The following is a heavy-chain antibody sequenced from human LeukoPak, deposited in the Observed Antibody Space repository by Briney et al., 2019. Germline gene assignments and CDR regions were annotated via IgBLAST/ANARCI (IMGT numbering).Heavy chain of an antibody. CDR1: GYTFTSYG. CDR2: ISGYNGDT. CDR3: ARDRGYSYGYDY. V-gene: IGHV1-18*01. D-gene: IGHD5-18*01. Sequence: ALVKVSCKASGYTFTSYGISWVRQAPRQGLEWMGWISGYNGDTNYAQKLQGRVTMTTDTSTSTAYMELRDLTSDDTAVYYCARDRGYSYGYDYWGQGTLVTVSS. J-gene: IGHJ4*02.